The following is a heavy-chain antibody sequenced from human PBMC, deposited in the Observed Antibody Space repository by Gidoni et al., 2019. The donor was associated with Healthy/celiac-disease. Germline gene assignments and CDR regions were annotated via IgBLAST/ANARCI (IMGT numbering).Heavy chain of an antibody. J-gene: IGHJ2*01. CDR2: MSGSGGRT. Sequence: EVQLLESGGGLVQPGGSLRLSCAASGFTFTSSAMSWVRQAPGKGLEWVEAMSGSGGRTYYADAVKGRFTIARDNSKNTLYLQMNSLRAEDTAVYYCAKERYCSGGSCRGYFDLWGRGTLVTVSS. D-gene: IGHD2-15*01. V-gene: IGHV3-23*01. CDR1: GFTFTSSA. CDR3: AKERYCSGGSCRGYFDL.